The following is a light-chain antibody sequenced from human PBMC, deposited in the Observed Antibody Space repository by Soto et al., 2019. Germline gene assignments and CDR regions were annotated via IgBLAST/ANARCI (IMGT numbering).Light chain of an antibody. V-gene: IGLV2-8*01. Sequence: QSALTQPPSASGSPGQSVTISCTGISSDVGAYNYVSWYQQLPGKAPKLVIYEVSKRPSGVPDRFSGSKSGNTASLTVSGLQAEDEADYYCSSYAGSNNFIFGGGTKITVL. CDR2: EVS. J-gene: IGLJ2*01. CDR1: SSDVGAYNY. CDR3: SSYAGSNNFI.